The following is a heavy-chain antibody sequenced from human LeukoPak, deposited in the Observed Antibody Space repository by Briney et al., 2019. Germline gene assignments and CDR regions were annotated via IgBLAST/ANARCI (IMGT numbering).Heavy chain of an antibody. V-gene: IGHV3-30*02. Sequence: PGGSLRLSSAASGFTFRSNGMHWVPEAPGKGLERVACMRNHGSHKYYADSVKGRFTLSRDNAKNSLYLQMNSLRAEDTAVYYCARDPSSGWYLKGWFDPWGQGTLVTVSS. CDR2: MRNHGSHK. D-gene: IGHD6-19*01. CDR3: ARDPSSGWYLKGWFDP. CDR1: GFTFRSNG. J-gene: IGHJ5*02.